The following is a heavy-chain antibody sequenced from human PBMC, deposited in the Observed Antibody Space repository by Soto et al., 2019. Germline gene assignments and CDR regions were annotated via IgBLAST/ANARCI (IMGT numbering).Heavy chain of an antibody. Sequence: PGESLKISCKGSGYRFANYWIGWVRQMPRKGLEWMGIIYPGDSDTRYSPSFQGQVTISADKSISTAYLQWSSLKASGTAMYYCARHHEGSGNYWGQGTLVNVSS. CDR3: ARHHEGSGNY. D-gene: IGHD2-15*01. J-gene: IGHJ4*02. CDR1: GYRFANYW. CDR2: IYPGDSDT. V-gene: IGHV5-51*01.